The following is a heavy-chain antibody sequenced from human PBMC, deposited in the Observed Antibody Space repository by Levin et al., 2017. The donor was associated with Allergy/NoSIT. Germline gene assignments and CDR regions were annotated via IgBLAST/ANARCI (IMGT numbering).Heavy chain of an antibody. J-gene: IGHJ2*01. CDR2: ISDSGGGT. CDR1: GFTFSIAP. V-gene: IGHV3-23*01. Sequence: GESLKISCAASGFTFSIAPMHWVRQAPGKGLEWVSGISDSGGGTYYADSLKGRFTISRDNSKNTLYLQMDSLRDEDTAVYFCAKEGHTSGRCGSFDLRGRGTLVTVSS. CDR3: AKEGHTSGRCGSFDL. D-gene: IGHD6-19*01.